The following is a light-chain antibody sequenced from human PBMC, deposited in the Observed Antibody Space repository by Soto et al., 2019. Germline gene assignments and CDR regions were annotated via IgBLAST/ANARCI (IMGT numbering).Light chain of an antibody. J-gene: IGKJ4*01. Sequence: DIVMTQSPDSLAMSLGERATINCKSSQSLLYSSNNKNYLAWYQQKPGQPPKLLMNWASARESGVPERFSGSGSGTDFTLTISSLQAEDLAVYFWQQYYSPPLTFGGGTKVEIK. CDR1: QSLLYSSNNKNY. CDR3: QQYYSPPLT. CDR2: WAS. V-gene: IGKV4-1*01.